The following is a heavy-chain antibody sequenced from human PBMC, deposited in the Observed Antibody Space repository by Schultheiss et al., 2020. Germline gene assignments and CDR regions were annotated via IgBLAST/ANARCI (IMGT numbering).Heavy chain of an antibody. CDR2: INHSGST. Sequence: GSLRLSCAASGFTFSSSWMHWVCQAPEKGLEWIGEINHSGSTNYNPSLKSRVTISVDTSKNQFSLKLSSVTAADTAVYYCARGTTPYHFDYWGQGTLVTVSS. CDR1: GFTFSSSW. V-gene: IGHV4-34*01. CDR3: ARGTTPYHFDY. J-gene: IGHJ4*02. D-gene: IGHD4-17*01.